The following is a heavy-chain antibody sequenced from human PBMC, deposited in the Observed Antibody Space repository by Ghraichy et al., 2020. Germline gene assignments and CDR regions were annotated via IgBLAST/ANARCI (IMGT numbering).Heavy chain of an antibody. J-gene: IGHJ3*02. D-gene: IGHD4-17*01. Sequence: GESLNISCVASGFTFSAYAMSWVRQAPGKGLEWVSVIGRSGGDIHYADSVKGRFTISRDNSKNTVDLQLNSLRAEDTAVYYCAKYMTVTTSRVFDIWGQGTMVTVSS. V-gene: IGHV3-23*01. CDR2: IGRSGGDI. CDR3: AKYMTVTTSRVFDI. CDR1: GFTFSAYA.